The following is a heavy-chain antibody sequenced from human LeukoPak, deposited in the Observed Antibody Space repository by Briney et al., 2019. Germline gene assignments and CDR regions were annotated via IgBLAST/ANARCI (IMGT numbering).Heavy chain of an antibody. J-gene: IGHJ6*02. CDR1: GFTVSSNY. CDR3: ARHKPFYYGMDV. CDR2: IYSGGIT. V-gene: IGHV3-53*01. Sequence: PGGSLRLSCAASGFTVSSNYMSWVRQAPGKGLEWVSVIYSGGITYYADSVKGRFTTSRDNSKNTLYLQMNTLRAEDTAVYYCARHKPFYYGMDVWGQGTMVTVPS.